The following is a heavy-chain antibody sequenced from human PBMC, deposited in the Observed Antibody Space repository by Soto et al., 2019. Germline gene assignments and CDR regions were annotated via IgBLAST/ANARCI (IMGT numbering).Heavy chain of an antibody. CDR1: GFTFSSYW. CDR3: ARDPSTTPLDY. V-gene: IGHV3-7*01. Sequence: GGSLRLSCAASGFTFSSYWMSWVRQAPGKGLEWVANIKQDGSEKYYVDSVKGRFTTSRDNAKNSLSLQMNSLRAEDTAVYYCARDPSTTPLDYWGQGTLVTVSS. CDR2: IKQDGSEK. D-gene: IGHD1-1*01. J-gene: IGHJ4*02.